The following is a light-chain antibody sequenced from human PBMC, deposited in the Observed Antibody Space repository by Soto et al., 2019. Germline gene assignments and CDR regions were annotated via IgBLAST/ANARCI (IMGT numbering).Light chain of an antibody. V-gene: IGKV3-15*01. CDR1: QSINRK. CDR2: DAS. Sequence: EIVMTQSPVTLSVSPGERATLSCRASQSINRKVAWYQQRPGQAPRPLISDASIRATGIPARFSGSGSGTEFTLSISSLQSDDFAGYYCKQYDSGCPFTFGGGTKVEIK. J-gene: IGKJ4*02. CDR3: KQYDSGCPFT.